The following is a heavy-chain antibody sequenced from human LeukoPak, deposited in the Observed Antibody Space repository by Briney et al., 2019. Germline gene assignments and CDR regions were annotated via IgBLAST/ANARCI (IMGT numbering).Heavy chain of an antibody. J-gene: IGHJ5*02. CDR2: INHSGST. D-gene: IGHD2-2*01. CDR1: GGSFSGYY. V-gene: IGHV4-34*01. CDR3: ARTRYYCSSTSCYRSHNWFDP. Sequence: SETLSLTCAVYGGSFSGYYWSWIRQPPGKGLEWIGEINHSGSTNYNPSLKSRVTISVDTSKNQFSLKLSSVTAADTAVYYCARTRYYCSSTSCYRSHNWFDPWGQGTLVTVSS.